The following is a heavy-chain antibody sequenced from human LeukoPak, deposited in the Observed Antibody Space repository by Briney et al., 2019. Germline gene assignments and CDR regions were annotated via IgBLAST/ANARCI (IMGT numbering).Heavy chain of an antibody. D-gene: IGHD5-12*01. Sequence: GGSLRLSCAASGFTFSDYYMSWLRQAPGKGLEWVSYISSSSSYTNYADSVKGRFTISRDNAKNSLYLQMNSLRAEDTAVYYCASAGGWGVATTPYDYWGQGTLVTVSS. V-gene: IGHV3-11*06. CDR2: ISSSSSYT. J-gene: IGHJ4*02. CDR1: GFTFSDYY. CDR3: ASAGGWGVATTPYDY.